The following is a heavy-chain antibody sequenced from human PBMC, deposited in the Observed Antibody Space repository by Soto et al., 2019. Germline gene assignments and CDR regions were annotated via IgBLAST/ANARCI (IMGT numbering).Heavy chain of an antibody. J-gene: IGHJ4*02. CDR2: IYYSGTS. CDR3: ARESYYGSGASVVAY. D-gene: IGHD3-10*01. V-gene: IGHV4-59*01. Sequence: SETLSLTCTVSGGSISGYYWSWIRQPPGKGLEWIGYIYYSGTSSYNPSLNSRVTMSVDTSKNQFSLKVNSVTAADTAVYYCARESYYGSGASVVAYSGQAPLVTVSS. CDR1: GGSISGYY.